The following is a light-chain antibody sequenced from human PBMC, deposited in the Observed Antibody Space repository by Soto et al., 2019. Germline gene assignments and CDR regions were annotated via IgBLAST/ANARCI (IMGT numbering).Light chain of an antibody. CDR3: QQSYSTQIT. CDR1: QSISNY. CDR2: AAS. V-gene: IGKV1-39*01. Sequence: DIQMTQSPSSLSASVGDRVTITCRASQSISNYLNWYQQKPGKAPKLLIYAASSLQSGIPSRFSGSGSGTDFTLTISSLQPEDFAPYYCQQSYSTQITCGGGTKVEIK. J-gene: IGKJ4*01.